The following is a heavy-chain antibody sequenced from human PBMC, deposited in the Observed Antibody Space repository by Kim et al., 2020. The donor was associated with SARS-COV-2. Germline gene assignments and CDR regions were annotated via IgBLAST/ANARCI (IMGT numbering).Heavy chain of an antibody. V-gene: IGHV1-3*01. CDR3: ARVNPGIAVADGTGRAYYYYGMDV. CDR1: GYTFTSYA. CDR2: INAGNGNT. Sequence: ASVKVSCKASGYTFTSYAMHWVRQAPGQRLEWMGWINAGNGNTKYSQKFQGRVTITRDTSASTAYMELSSLRSEDTAVYYCARVNPGIAVADGTGRAYYYYGMDVWGQGTTVTVSS. D-gene: IGHD6-19*01. J-gene: IGHJ6*02.